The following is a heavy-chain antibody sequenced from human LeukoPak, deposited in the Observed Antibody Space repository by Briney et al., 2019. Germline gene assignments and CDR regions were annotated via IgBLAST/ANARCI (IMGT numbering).Heavy chain of an antibody. D-gene: IGHD6-19*01. J-gene: IGHJ6*02. V-gene: IGHV3-11*04. CDR3: ARGQFTHGSALRAYYHGMDL. Sequence: ALRLSRAVSIVTRSEGNECWFRRAPGKEQKRVSYISSSGNTIYYADSVKGRFTISRDNAKNSLYLQMNSLRAEDTAVYYCARGQFTHGSALRAYYHGMDLWGQGTPVTVPS. CDR1: IVTRSEGN. CDR2: ISSSGNTI.